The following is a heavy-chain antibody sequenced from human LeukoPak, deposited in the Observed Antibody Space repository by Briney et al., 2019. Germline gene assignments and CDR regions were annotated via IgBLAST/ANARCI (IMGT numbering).Heavy chain of an antibody. CDR3: AKDYGHYDILTGDYYYYGMDV. Sequence: GGSLRLSCAASGFTFSSYGMHWVRQAPGKGLEWVAVISYDGSNKYYADSVKGRFTISRDNSKNTPYLQMNSLRAEDTAVYYCAKDYGHYDILTGDYYYYGMDVWGQGTTVTVSS. J-gene: IGHJ6*02. CDR2: ISYDGSNK. CDR1: GFTFSSYG. V-gene: IGHV3-30*18. D-gene: IGHD3-9*01.